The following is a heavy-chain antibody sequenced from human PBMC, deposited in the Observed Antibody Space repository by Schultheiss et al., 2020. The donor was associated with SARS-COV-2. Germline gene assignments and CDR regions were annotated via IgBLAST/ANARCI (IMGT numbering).Heavy chain of an antibody. CDR1: GFTFSNAW. Sequence: GGSLRLSCAASGFTFSNAWMSWVRQAPGKGLEWVGRIKSKTDGGTTDYAAPVKGRFTISRDDSKNTLYLQMNSLKTEDTAVYYCTTQLYPSGYEDYFDYWGQGTLVTVSS. CDR2: IKSKTDGGTT. V-gene: IGHV3-15*01. D-gene: IGHD5-12*01. CDR3: TTQLYPSGYEDYFDY. J-gene: IGHJ4*02.